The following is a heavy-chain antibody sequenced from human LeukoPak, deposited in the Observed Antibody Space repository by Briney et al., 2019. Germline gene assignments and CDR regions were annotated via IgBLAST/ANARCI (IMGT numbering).Heavy chain of an antibody. D-gene: IGHD2-21*01. V-gene: IGHV4-34*01. CDR2: INHSGST. Sequence: PSKTLSLTCAVYGGSFSGYYWSWIRQPPGKGLEWIGEINHSGSTNYNPSLKSRVTISFDTFKNQFSLKLTSVTAADTAVYYCARHQLYNDSPLVDWGQGTLVTVSS. CDR1: GGSFSGYY. J-gene: IGHJ4*02. CDR3: ARHQLYNDSPLVD.